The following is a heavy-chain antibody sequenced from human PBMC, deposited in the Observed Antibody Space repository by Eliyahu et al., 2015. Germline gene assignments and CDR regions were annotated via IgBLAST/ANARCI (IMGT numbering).Heavy chain of an antibody. Sequence: QVQLVQSEAEVTEPRSXVKVSCTVSGGVFSDYAFSWIRQAPGQGLEWMGGIIPISGTTTYAQRFRGRVTITADSSTTTVYMDLSALTSDDTAVYYCARDGAGWYFDVWGRGTLVTVS. CDR2: IIPISGTT. CDR1: GGVFSDYA. CDR3: ARDGAGWYFDV. V-gene: IGHV1-69*01. J-gene: IGHJ2*01. D-gene: IGHD6-13*01.